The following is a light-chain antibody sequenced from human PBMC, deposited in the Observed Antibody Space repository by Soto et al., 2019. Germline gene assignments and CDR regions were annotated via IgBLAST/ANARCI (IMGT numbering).Light chain of an antibody. CDR1: SSDVGGYNY. CDR3: SSYTSSSTLEGYV. CDR2: DVS. J-gene: IGLJ1*01. Sequence: QSALTQPASVSRSPGQSITISCTGTSSDVGGYNYVSWYQQHPGKAPKLMIYDVSNRPSGVSNRFSGSKSGNTASLTISGLQAEDEADYYCSSYTSSSTLEGYVFGTGTKVTVL. V-gene: IGLV2-14*01.